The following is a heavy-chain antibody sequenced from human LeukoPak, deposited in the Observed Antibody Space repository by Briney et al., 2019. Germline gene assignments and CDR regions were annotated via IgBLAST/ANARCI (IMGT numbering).Heavy chain of an antibody. CDR3: ARGSSENYDFWSGYSGYYYYYMDV. D-gene: IGHD3-3*01. CDR2: INHSGST. V-gene: IGHV4-34*01. CDR1: GGSFSGYY. Sequence: ASETLSLTCAVYGGSFSGYYWSWIRQPPGKGLEWIGEINHSGSTNYNPSLKSRVTISVDTCKNQFSLKLSSVTAADTAVYYCARGSSENYDFWSGYSGYYYYYMDVWGKGTTVTVSS. J-gene: IGHJ6*03.